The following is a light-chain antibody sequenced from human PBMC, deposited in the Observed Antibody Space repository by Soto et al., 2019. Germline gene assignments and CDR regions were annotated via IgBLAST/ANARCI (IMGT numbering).Light chain of an antibody. CDR2: DAS. CDR1: QSISTW. J-gene: IGKJ1*01. Sequence: MQLTQSPSSLSASVGDRVAITCRASQSISTWLAWYQQKPGKAPKFLIYDASSLESGVPSRFSGSGSGTEFTLTISSLQPDDFATYYCQQYHTYPWTFGQGTKVDI. CDR3: QQYHTYPWT. V-gene: IGKV1-5*01.